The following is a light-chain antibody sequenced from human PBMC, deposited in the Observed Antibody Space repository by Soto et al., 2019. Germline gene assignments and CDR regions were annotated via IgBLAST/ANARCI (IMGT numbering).Light chain of an antibody. CDR3: QQSNNWPKK. Sequence: EIVMTQSPATLSVSPGERATLSCRASESISSNLAWYQQVPGQAPRLLFYGASTRATGIPARFSGSGSGTEFTLTISSLQSEDFAVYYCQQSNNWPKKFGQGTRWIS. CDR1: ESISSN. CDR2: GAS. J-gene: IGKJ1*01. V-gene: IGKV3-15*01.